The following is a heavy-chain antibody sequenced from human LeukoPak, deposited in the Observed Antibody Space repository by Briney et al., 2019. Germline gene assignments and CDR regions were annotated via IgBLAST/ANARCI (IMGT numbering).Heavy chain of an antibody. Sequence: GGSLRLSCAASVFTFSSYIMNWVRQAPGKGPEWVSYISSSSSTIYYADSVKGRFTISRDNAKNSLYLQMNSLRDEDTAVYSCARALYDSSGYYHGVFDYWGQGTLVTVSS. J-gene: IGHJ4*02. CDR2: ISSSSSTI. CDR3: ARALYDSSGYYHGVFDY. CDR1: VFTFSSYI. V-gene: IGHV3-48*02. D-gene: IGHD3-22*01.